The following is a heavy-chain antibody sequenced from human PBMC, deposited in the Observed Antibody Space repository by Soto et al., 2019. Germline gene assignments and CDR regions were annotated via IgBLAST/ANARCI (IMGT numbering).Heavy chain of an antibody. CDR1: GYRFTSYW. CDR2: IDPSDSYT. Sequence: TGESLMFSCKGSGYRFTSYWISWVRQMPGKGLEWMGRIDPSDSYTNYSPSFQGHVTISADKSISTAYLQWSSLKASDTAMYYCARQGLYPPYYYYGTYGCGQATTFTLSS. CDR3: ARQGLYPPYYYYGTYG. J-gene: IGHJ6*02. V-gene: IGHV5-10-1*01. D-gene: IGHD2-8*01.